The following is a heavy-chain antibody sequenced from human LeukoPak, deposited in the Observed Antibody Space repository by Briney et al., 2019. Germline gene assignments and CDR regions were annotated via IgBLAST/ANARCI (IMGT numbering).Heavy chain of an antibody. CDR2: ISSSSSYI. CDR1: GFTFSSYS. CDR3: ARDSHGGGEFSDY. V-gene: IGHV3-21*01. D-gene: IGHD3-16*01. Sequence: PGGSLRLSCAASGFTFSSYSMNWVRQAPGKGLEWVSSISSSSSYIYYADSVKGRFTISRDNAKNTLYLQMDSLRAEDTAVYYCARDSHGGGEFSDYWGQGTLVTVSS. J-gene: IGHJ4*02.